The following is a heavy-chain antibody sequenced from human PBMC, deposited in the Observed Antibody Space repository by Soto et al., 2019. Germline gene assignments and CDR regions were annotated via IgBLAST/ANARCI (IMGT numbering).Heavy chain of an antibody. Sequence: SQAVSRTGASCGGRVCSSRGTWTWIRQSPSRGLEWLGRTYYRSKWYNDYAESVKSRITINPDTSKNQYSPHLNSVTPDDTAAYDCVRLIGNSCLDFCGQGTLVTVSS. J-gene: IGHJ4*02. CDR1: GGRVCSSRGT. CDR3: VRLIGNSCLDF. V-gene: IGHV6-1*01. D-gene: IGHD1-26*01. CDR2: TYYRSKWYN.